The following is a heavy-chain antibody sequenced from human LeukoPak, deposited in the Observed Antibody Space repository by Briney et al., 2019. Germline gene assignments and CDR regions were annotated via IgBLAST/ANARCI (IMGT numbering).Heavy chain of an antibody. CDR1: GFSFSDYY. J-gene: IGHJ4*01. CDR2: IIYDGSNK. Sequence: PGGSLRLSCAASGFSFSDYYVSWVRQAPGKGLEWMAVIIYDGSNKNYADSVKGRFTISRDNSRNTLYMKMNSLRVEDTAVYYCARGVGETLSGWTLDYWGHGTLVAVSS. CDR3: ARGVGETLSGWTLDY. V-gene: IGHV3-30*03. D-gene: IGHD6-19*01.